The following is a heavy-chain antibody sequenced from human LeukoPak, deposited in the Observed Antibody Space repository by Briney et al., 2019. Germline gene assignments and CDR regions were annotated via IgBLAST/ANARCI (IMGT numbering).Heavy chain of an antibody. D-gene: IGHD6-19*01. CDR1: AGSISSSSYY. V-gene: IGHV4-39*01. Sequence: PSETLSLTCTVSAGSISSSSYYWGWIRQPPGKGLEWIGSIYYSGSTYYNPSLKSRVTISVDTSKNQFSLKLSSVTAADTAVYYCARLGSGWYDCDYWGQGTLVTVSS. J-gene: IGHJ4*02. CDR2: IYYSGST. CDR3: ARLGSGWYDCDY.